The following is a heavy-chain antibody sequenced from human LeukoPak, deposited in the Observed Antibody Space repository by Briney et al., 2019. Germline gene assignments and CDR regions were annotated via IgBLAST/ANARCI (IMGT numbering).Heavy chain of an antibody. D-gene: IGHD1-26*01. CDR2: INSDGRST. Sequence: GGSLRLSCAASGFTFSRYWMYWVRHAPGKGLVWVSRINSDGRSTKYADSVKGRFTISRDNAKNTLYLQMNSLRAEDTAVYYCARGLPGVYGSTHNWFDPWGQGTLVTVSS. CDR1: GFTFSRYW. CDR3: ARGLPGVYGSTHNWFDP. J-gene: IGHJ5*02. V-gene: IGHV3-74*01.